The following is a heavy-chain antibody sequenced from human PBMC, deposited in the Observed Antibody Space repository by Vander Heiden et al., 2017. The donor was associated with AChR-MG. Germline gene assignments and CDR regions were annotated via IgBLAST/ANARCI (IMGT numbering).Heavy chain of an antibody. V-gene: IGHV3-23*01. D-gene: IGHD2-15*01. Sequence: EVQLLESGGGLVQPGGSLRRSCAASGFTFANYAMSWVRQAPGKGLEWASAIGGSGGSTYYADSVKGRFTISRDNSKNTLYLQMSSLRAEDTAVYYCAKTRGGNPTRGHAFDIWGQGTMVTVSS. CDR3: AKTRGGNPTRGHAFDI. CDR2: IGGSGGST. J-gene: IGHJ3*02. CDR1: GFTFANYA.